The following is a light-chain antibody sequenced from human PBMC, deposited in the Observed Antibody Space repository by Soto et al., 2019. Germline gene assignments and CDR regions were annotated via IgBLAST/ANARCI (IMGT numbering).Light chain of an antibody. CDR2: GAS. J-gene: IGKJ1*01. V-gene: IGKV3-20*01. CDR3: QQYGSSPWT. Sequence: EIVLTQSPGTLSLSPGERATLSCRASQSVSSNYLAWYQQKPGQAPRLLIYGASSRATGIPDRFSGSGSGTDFPLTISRLEPEDFVVYYCQQYGSSPWTFGQGTKVEIK. CDR1: QSVSSNY.